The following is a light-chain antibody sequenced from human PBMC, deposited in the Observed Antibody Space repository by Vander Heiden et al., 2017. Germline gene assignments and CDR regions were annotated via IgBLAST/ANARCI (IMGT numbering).Light chain of an antibody. CDR1: SSDVGGYNY. CDR2: DVS. CDR3: SSYAGRNNVV. Sequence: QSALTQPPSASGSPAQSVTISCTGTSSDVGGYNYCYWYQQHPGKAPQLIVDDVSGRPAGVPDRFSGSKSGNTASLTVSGLQAEDEADYYCSSYAGRNNVVFGGGTKLTVL. J-gene: IGLJ2*01. V-gene: IGLV2-8*01.